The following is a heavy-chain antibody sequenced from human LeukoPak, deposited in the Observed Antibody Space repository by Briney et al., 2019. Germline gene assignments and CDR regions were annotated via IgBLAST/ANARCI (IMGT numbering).Heavy chain of an antibody. Sequence: GGSLRLSCAASGFTFSSYAMHWVRQAPGKGLEWVAIISYDGSNKYYADSVKGRFTISRDNSKNTLYLQMNSLRAEDTAVYYCARDQGQWLSCDYWGQGTLVTVSS. CDR3: ARDQGQWLSCDY. D-gene: IGHD6-19*01. J-gene: IGHJ4*02. CDR2: ISYDGSNK. V-gene: IGHV3-30*04. CDR1: GFTFSSYA.